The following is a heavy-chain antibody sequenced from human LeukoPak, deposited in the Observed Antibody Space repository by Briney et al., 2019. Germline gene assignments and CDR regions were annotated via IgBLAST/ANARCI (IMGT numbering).Heavy chain of an antibody. Sequence: ASVKVSCKASGYTFTSYYMVWVRQAPGQGLEWTGIINPSGGSTNYAQKFQGRITMTRDTSTRTVYMELSSLRSEDTAVYYCARDFSLDVWGQGTTVTVSS. D-gene: IGHD3-3*01. V-gene: IGHV1-46*01. CDR3: ARDFSLDV. CDR1: GYTFTSYY. J-gene: IGHJ6*02. CDR2: INPSGGST.